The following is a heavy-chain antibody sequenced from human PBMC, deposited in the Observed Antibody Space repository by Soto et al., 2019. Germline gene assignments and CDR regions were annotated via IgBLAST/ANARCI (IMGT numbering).Heavy chain of an antibody. CDR3: ARGDISYGDSYFDY. D-gene: IGHD5-18*01. CDR2: IYYRGST. J-gene: IGHJ4*02. V-gene: IGHV4-30-4*01. Sequence: QVQLQESGPGLVKPSQTLSLTCTVSGGSISSGDYYWSWIRQPPGKGLEWIGYIYYRGSTYYNPSLKSRVTISVDTSKNRLALKLSSVTAADTAVYYCARGDISYGDSYFDYWGQGTLVTVSS. CDR1: GGSISSGDYY.